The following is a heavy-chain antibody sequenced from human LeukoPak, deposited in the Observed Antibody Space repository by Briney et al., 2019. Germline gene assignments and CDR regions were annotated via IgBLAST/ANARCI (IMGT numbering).Heavy chain of an antibody. J-gene: IGHJ4*02. CDR3: ARDEYAVPGGDY. CDR1: GFTFSSYT. D-gene: IGHD3-16*01. CDR2: ISGSGGST. Sequence: GGSLRLSCSASGFTFSSYTMSWVRQAPGKGLEWVSAISGSGGSTYYADSVKGRFTISRDNSKNTLYLQMNGLRAEDTAVYYCARDEYAVPGGDYWGQGTLVTVSS. V-gene: IGHV3-23*01.